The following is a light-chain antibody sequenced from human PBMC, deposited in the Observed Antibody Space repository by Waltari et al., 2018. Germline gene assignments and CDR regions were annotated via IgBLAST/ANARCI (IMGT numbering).Light chain of an antibody. CDR1: QSVSSSY. CDR3: QQYGSSPRK. V-gene: IGKV3-20*01. CDR2: GAS. J-gene: IGKJ1*01. Sequence: ECVLTQSPGTLSLSPGERATLSCRASQSVSSSYLAGYQQKPVQAPRLLIYGASSMATGIPERLSGSGSGTHFTLTISRVEPEDFAVDYCQQYGSSPRKFGQGTTVEIK.